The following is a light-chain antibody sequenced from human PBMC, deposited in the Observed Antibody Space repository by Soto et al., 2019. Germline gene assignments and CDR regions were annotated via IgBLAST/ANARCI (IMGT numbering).Light chain of an antibody. Sequence: QSVLTQSHSASGTPRQRVTISCSGSSSNIGTSSVHWFQQLPGTAPKLLISTTNQRPSGVPERFSGSKSGTSASLAISGLQSEDEADYYCAAWDDSLNGHVFGTGTKVTVL. CDR2: TTN. V-gene: IGLV1-44*01. CDR1: SSNIGTSS. CDR3: AAWDDSLNGHV. J-gene: IGLJ1*01.